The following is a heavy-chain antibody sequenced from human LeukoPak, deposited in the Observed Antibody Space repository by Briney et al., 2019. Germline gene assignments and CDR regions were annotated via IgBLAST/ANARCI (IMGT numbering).Heavy chain of an antibody. CDR1: GFTFSNYY. Sequence: GGSLRLSCAASGFTFSNYYMHWVRQAPGKRLEWVAVISYDGSNKYYADSVKGRFTISRDNSKNTLYLQMNSLRAEDTAVYYCARDCRYDAFDIWGQGTMVTVSS. J-gene: IGHJ3*02. CDR2: ISYDGSNK. V-gene: IGHV3-30*04. CDR3: ARDCRYDAFDI.